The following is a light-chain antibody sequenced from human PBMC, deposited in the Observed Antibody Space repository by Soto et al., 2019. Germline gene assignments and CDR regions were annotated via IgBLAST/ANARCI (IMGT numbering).Light chain of an antibody. Sequence: DIQMTQSPSSLSASVGGRVTITCRASQSISSYLNWYQQKPGKAPKLLIYAASTLQSGVPSRFSGSGSGTDFTLNLSILQPEDFATYYCQQLNNYPSTLGGGTKVDIK. J-gene: IGKJ4*01. CDR3: QQLNNYPST. CDR2: AAS. V-gene: IGKV1-39*01. CDR1: QSISSY.